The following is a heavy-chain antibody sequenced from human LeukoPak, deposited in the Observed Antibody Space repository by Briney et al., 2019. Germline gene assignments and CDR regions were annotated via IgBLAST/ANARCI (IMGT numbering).Heavy chain of an antibody. V-gene: IGHV4-39*01. D-gene: IGHD1-26*01. J-gene: IGHJ2*01. CDR1: GGSISSSSYY. CDR2: IYYSGST. CDR3: ARYSGSYRAGWDFDL. Sequence: SETLSLTCTVSGGSISSSSYYWGWIRQPPGKGLEWIGSIYYSGSTYYNPSLKSRVTISVDTSKNQFSLKLSSVTAADTAVYYCARYSGSYRAGWDFDLWGRGTLVTVSS.